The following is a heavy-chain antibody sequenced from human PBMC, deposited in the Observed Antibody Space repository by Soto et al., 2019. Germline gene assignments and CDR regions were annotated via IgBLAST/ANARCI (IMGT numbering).Heavy chain of an antibody. CDR3: ARDLRIQLWPSTPTDYYGMDV. Sequence: QVQLVESGGGVVQPGRSLRLSCAASGFTFSSYGMHWVRQAPGKGLEWVAVIWYDGSNKYYADSVKGRFTISRDNSKNTLYLQMNSLRAEDTAVYYCARDLRIQLWPSTPTDYYGMDVWGQGTTVTVSS. CDR1: GFTFSSYG. V-gene: IGHV3-33*01. D-gene: IGHD5-18*01. CDR2: IWYDGSNK. J-gene: IGHJ6*02.